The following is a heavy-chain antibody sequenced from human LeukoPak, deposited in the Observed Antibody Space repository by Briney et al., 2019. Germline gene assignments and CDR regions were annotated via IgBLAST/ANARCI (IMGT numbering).Heavy chain of an antibody. CDR2: IRSSSSYI. V-gene: IGHV3-21*01. CDR3: ARDLEYYDYVWGIR. D-gene: IGHD3-16*01. CDR1: GFTFSSYS. Sequence: SGGSLRLSCAASGFTFSSYSMNWVRQAPGKGLEWVSSIRSSSSYIYYADSVKGRFTISRDNAKNSLYLQMNSLRAEETAVYYCARDLEYYDYVWGIRWGQGTLVTVS. J-gene: IGHJ4*02.